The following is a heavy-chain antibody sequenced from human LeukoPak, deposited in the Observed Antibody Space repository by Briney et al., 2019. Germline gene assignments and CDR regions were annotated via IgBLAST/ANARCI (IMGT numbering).Heavy chain of an antibody. D-gene: IGHD5-18*01. Sequence: SETLSLTCTVSGGSISSGGYYWSWIRQHPGKGLEWIGYIYYSGSTYYNPSLKSRVTISVDTSKNQFSLKLSSVTAADTAVYYCARVAAMVTSYYYYGMDVWGQGTTVTVSS. CDR3: ARVAAMVTSYYYYGMDV. V-gene: IGHV4-31*03. CDR1: GGSISSGGYY. J-gene: IGHJ6*02. CDR2: IYYSGST.